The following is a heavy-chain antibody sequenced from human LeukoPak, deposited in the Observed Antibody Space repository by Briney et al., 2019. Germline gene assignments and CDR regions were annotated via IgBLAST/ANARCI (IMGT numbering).Heavy chain of an antibody. CDR3: ARDQSFTMMIVNWFDP. V-gene: IGHV1-8*01. CDR1: GYTFTSYD. CDR2: MNPNSGNT. Sequence: ASVKVSCKASGYTFTSYDINWVRQATGQGLEWMGWMNPNSGNTAYAQKFQGRVTTTRNTSISTAYMELTSLRSDDTAVYYCARDQSFTMMIVNWFDPWGQGTLVTVSS. J-gene: IGHJ5*02. D-gene: IGHD3-22*01.